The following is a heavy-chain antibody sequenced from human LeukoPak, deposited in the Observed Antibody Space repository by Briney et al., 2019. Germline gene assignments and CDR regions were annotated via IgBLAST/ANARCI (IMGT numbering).Heavy chain of an antibody. J-gene: IGHJ4*02. CDR1: GFTFSDYD. Sequence: PGGSLRLSCVVSGFTFSDYDMSWIRQAPGKGLEWVSSIISGRTTYYADSVKGRFTTSRDNAKNSLYLQMNSLRAEDTAVYYCVRMRGPERRHCFDYWSQGALLIVSS. V-gene: IGHV3-11*01. D-gene: IGHD1-1*01. CDR2: IISGRTT. CDR3: VRMRGPERRHCFDY.